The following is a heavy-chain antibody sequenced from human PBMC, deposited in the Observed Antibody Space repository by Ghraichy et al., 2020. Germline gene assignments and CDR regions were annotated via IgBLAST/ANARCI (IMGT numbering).Heavy chain of an antibody. CDR2: MNPNSGNT. CDR1: GYTFTSYD. D-gene: IGHD3-3*01. CDR3: ARNAAYYDFWSGYPEVGYFDL. Sequence: ASVKVSCKASGYTFTSYDINWVRQATGQGLEWMGWMNPNSGNTGYAQKFQGRVTMTGNTSISTAYMELSSLRSEDTAVYYCARNAAYYDFWSGYPEVGYFDLWGRGTLVTVSS. J-gene: IGHJ2*01. V-gene: IGHV1-8*01.